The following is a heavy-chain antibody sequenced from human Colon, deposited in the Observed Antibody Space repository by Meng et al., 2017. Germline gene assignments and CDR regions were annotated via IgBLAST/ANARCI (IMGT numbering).Heavy chain of an antibody. D-gene: IGHD1-14*01. V-gene: IGHV2-5*02. CDR2: IYWDDDK. CDR1: GFSLSTYGVG. J-gene: IGHJ4*02. Sequence: QITLKESGPTLVKPTQTLTLTCTFSGFSLSTYGVGVGWIRQPPGKALEWLALIYWDDDKRYSPSLKSRLTITKDTSKNQVVLTMTNMDPVDTATYYRAHFLAPVGYFDYWGQGALVTVSS. CDR3: AHFLAPVGYFDY.